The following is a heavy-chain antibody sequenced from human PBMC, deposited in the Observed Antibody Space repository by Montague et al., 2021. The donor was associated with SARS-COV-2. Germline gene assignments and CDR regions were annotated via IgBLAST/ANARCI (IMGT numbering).Heavy chain of an antibody. Sequence: SETLSLTCTVSGGSISSYYWSWIRQPPGKGLGWIGYIYYSGSTNYNPSLKSRVTISVDTSKNQFSLKLSSVTAADTAVYYCAREVRYYYDSSGPGAFDIWGQGTMATVSS. CDR2: IYYSGST. CDR1: GGSISSYY. V-gene: IGHV4-59*01. J-gene: IGHJ3*02. D-gene: IGHD3-22*01. CDR3: AREVRYYYDSSGPGAFDI.